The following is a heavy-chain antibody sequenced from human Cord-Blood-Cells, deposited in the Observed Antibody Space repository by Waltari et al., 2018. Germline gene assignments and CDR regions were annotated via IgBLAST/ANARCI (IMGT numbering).Heavy chain of an antibody. CDR2: IYYSGVT. CDR1: GGSISSSSYY. CDR3: ARQYSSSSRYFDY. J-gene: IGHJ4*02. Sequence: QLQLQESGPGLVKPSETLSLTCTVSGGSISSSSYYWGWIRQPPGKGLEWIGSIYYSGVTYYTPSLKSRVTISVDTSKNQFSLKLSSVTAADTAVYYCARQYSSSSRYFDYWGQGTLVTVSS. D-gene: IGHD6-6*01. V-gene: IGHV4-39*01.